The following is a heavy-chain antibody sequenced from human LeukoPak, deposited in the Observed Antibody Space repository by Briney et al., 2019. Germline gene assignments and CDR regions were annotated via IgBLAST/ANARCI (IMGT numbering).Heavy chain of an antibody. CDR2: IYSGGST. Sequence: GGSLRLSCAASGFTVSSNYMSWVRQAPGKGLEWVSVIYSGGSTYYADSVKGRFTISRDNFKDTLSLQMNGLRAEDTAVYFCARGSVNPFDYWAREPWSPSPQ. J-gene: IGHJ4*02. CDR3: ARGSVNPFDY. V-gene: IGHV3-53*01. D-gene: IGHD5/OR15-5a*01. CDR1: GFTVSSNY.